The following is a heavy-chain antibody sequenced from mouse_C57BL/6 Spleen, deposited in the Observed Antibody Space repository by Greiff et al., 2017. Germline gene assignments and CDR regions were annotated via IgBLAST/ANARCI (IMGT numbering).Heavy chain of an antibody. J-gene: IGHJ2*01. V-gene: IGHV5-17*01. CDR3: ARELYYYGSSPHFDY. CDR1: GFTFSDYG. D-gene: IGHD1-1*01. Sequence: EVQVVESGGGLVKPGGSLKLSCAASGFTFSDYGMHWVRQAPEKGLEWVAYISSGSSTIYYADTVKGRFTISRDNAKNTLFLQMTSLRSEDTAMYYCARELYYYGSSPHFDYWGQGTTLTVSS. CDR2: ISSGSSTI.